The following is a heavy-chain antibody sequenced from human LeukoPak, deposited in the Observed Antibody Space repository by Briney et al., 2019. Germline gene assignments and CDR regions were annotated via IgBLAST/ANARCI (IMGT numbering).Heavy chain of an antibody. Sequence: GGSLRLSCAASGFTFSSYCMHWVRQAPGKGLEWVAVVSYDGSNKYYADFVKGRFTISRDNSKNTLYLQMNSLRAEDRAVYYCATEGRLELQYFFDYWGQGTLVTVSS. J-gene: IGHJ4*02. D-gene: IGHD1-26*01. CDR2: VSYDGSNK. V-gene: IGHV3-30*03. CDR3: ATEGRLELQYFFDY. CDR1: GFTFSSYC.